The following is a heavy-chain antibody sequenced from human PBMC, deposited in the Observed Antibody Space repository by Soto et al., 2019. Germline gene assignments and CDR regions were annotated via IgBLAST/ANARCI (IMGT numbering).Heavy chain of an antibody. CDR3: AINYGDYAFDI. CDR2: IYSGGST. Sequence: GGSLRLSCAASGLTVSSNYMSWVRQAPGKGLEWVSVIYSGGSTYYADSVKGRFTISRDNSKNTLYLQMNSLRAEDTAVYYCAINYGDYAFDIWGQGTMVTVSS. V-gene: IGHV3-66*01. J-gene: IGHJ3*02. CDR1: GLTVSSNY. D-gene: IGHD4-17*01.